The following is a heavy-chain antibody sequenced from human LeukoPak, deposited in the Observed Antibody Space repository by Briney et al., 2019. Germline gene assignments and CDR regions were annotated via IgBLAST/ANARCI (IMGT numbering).Heavy chain of an antibody. V-gene: IGHV4-59*08. Sequence: SETLSLTCTVSGGSISSYYWSWIRQPPGKGLEWIGSIYYSGSTYYNPSLQSRVTISVDTSKSQFSLKLSSVTAADTAVYYCASRLGRNYYGMDVWGQGTTVTVSS. CDR3: ASRLGRNYYGMDV. CDR2: IYYSGST. CDR1: GGSISSYY. D-gene: IGHD3-9*01. J-gene: IGHJ6*02.